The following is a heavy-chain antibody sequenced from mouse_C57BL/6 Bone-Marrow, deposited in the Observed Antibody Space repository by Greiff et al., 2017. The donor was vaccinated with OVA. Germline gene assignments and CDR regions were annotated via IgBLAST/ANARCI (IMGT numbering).Heavy chain of an antibody. CDR3: ARHYYGPFAY. CDR1: GFTFSSYG. CDR2: ISSGGSYT. J-gene: IGHJ3*01. D-gene: IGHD1-1*01. V-gene: IGHV5-6*01. Sequence: EVKLMESGGDLVKPGGSLKLSCAASGFTFSSYGMSWVRQTPDKRLEWVATISSGGSYTYYPDSVKGRFTISRDNAKNTLYLQMSSLKSEDTAMYYCARHYYGPFAYWGQGTLVTVSA.